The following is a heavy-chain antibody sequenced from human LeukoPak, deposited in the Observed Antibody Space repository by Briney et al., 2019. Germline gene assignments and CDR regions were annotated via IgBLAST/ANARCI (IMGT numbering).Heavy chain of an antibody. CDR1: GGTFSSYA. CDR2: IIPILGIA. D-gene: IGHD3-9*01. CDR3: ARDVRADILIGYATDY. V-gene: IGHV1-69*04. J-gene: IGHJ4*02. Sequence: ASVKVSCKASGGTFSSYAISWVRQAPGQGLEWMGRIIPILGIANYAQKFQGRVTITADKSTSTAYMELSSLRSEDTAVYYCARDVRADILIGYATDYWGQGTLVTVSS.